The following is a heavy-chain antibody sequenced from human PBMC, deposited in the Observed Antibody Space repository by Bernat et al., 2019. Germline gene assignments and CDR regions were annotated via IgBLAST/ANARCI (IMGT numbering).Heavy chain of an antibody. CDR3: ARHRVDVDWLLLPFDY. CDR1: GGSISSSSYY. Sequence: QLQLQESGPGLVKPSETLSLTCTVSGGSISSSSYYWGWIRQPPGKGLEWIGSIYYSVSTYYNPSLKSRVTISVDTSKNQFSLKLRSVTAADTAVYYCARHRVDVDWLLLPFDYWGQGTLVTVSS. V-gene: IGHV4-39*01. D-gene: IGHD3-9*01. J-gene: IGHJ4*02. CDR2: IYYSVST.